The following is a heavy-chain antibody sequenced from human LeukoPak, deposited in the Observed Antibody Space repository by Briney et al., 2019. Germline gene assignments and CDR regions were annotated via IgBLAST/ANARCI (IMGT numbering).Heavy chain of an antibody. CDR2: INPNSGGT. CDR1: GYTFTGYY. V-gene: IGHV1-2*02. J-gene: IGHJ6*03. Sequence: ASVKVSCKASGYTFTGYYMHWVRQAPGQGLEWMGWINPNSGGTNYAQKFQGRVTMTRDTSISIAYMELSRLRSDDTAVYYCASPLGYCSSTSCYDYYYMDVWGKGTTVTVSS. D-gene: IGHD2-2*01. CDR3: ASPLGYCSSTSCYDYYYMDV.